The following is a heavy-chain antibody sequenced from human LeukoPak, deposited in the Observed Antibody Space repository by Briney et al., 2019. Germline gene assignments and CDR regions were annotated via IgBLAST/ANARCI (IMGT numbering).Heavy chain of an antibody. CDR1: GFTFSNYA. D-gene: IGHD6-6*01. J-gene: IGHJ4*02. CDR2: ISGSGGST. Sequence: GGSLRLSCAASGFTFSNYAMSWVRQAPGKGLEWVSAISGSGGSTNYADSVKGRFTISRDNSKNTLYLQMNSLRAEDTAVYYCGRARYSTSSGIDYWGQGTLVTVSS. V-gene: IGHV3-23*01. CDR3: GRARYSTSSGIDY.